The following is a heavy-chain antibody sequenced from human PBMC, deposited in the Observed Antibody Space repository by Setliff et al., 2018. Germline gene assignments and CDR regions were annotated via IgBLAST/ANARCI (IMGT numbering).Heavy chain of an antibody. CDR2: IYTDGNT. CDR3: ARTGTYRYFDY. V-gene: IGHV4-61*02. J-gene: IGHJ4*02. Sequence: SETLSLTCTVSGDSISRAKYYWSWIRQSAGKGLECIGRIYTDGNTYYNASLKSRVTISVDTAQNQFSLSLSSVTAADTAVYYCARTGTYRYFDYWGQGTLVTVSS. CDR1: GDSISRAKYY. D-gene: IGHD1-1*01.